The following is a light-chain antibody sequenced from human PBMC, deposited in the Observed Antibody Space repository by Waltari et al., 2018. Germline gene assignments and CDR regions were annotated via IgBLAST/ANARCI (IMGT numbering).Light chain of an antibody. CDR3: QQYNNWPLT. V-gene: IGKV3-15*01. CDR1: QSVTSN. CDR2: GAS. J-gene: IGKJ4*01. Sequence: TVMTQSPATLSVSPGERATLSCRAGQSVTSNVAWYQQKPCQAPRLLIYGASTRATGIPARFSGSGSGTEFTLTISSLQSEDFVVYYCQQYNNWPLTFGGGTKVEIK.